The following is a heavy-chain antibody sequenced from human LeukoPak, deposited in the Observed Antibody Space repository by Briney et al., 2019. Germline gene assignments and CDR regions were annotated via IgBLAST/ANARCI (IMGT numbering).Heavy chain of an antibody. J-gene: IGHJ5*02. D-gene: IGHD3-10*01. CDR1: GGSISSSSYY. CDR3: ARVNSAVPGPRFDP. V-gene: IGHV4-39*07. CDR2: ICYSGST. Sequence: DPSETLSLTCTVSGGSISSSSYYWGWLRQPPGKGLEWIGSICYSGSTYYNPSLKSRVTISVDTSKNQFSLKLSSVTAADTAVYYCARVNSAVPGPRFDPWGQGTLVTVSS.